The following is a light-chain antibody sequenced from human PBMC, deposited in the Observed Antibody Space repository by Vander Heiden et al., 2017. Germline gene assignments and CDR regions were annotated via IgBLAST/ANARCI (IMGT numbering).Light chain of an antibody. Sequence: DIQMTESPSSLSASVGDRVTITCRASQSISNYLNWYQQKPEKAPKLLNYAASSLQSGVPSRFSSSGSAEDFTLTISSLQPEDFATYCCQQNYSTPWTFGQGTKVEIK. J-gene: IGKJ1*01. CDR3: QQNYSTPWT. CDR1: QSISNY. CDR2: AAS. V-gene: IGKV1-39*01.